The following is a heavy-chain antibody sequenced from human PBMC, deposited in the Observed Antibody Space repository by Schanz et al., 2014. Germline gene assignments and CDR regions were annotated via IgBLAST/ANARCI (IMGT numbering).Heavy chain of an antibody. Sequence: QVQLVQSGTQVKKPGASVKVSCKASGYTLSAYSLHWVRQAPGQGREWMGMINPSGGSTTYAQKFQGRVTMTRDTSTSTVYMELSSLRSEDTAVYYCARDGVDAAAGGNYWGQGTLVAVSS. D-gene: IGHD6-13*01. V-gene: IGHV1-46*03. J-gene: IGHJ4*02. CDR2: INPSGGST. CDR1: GYTLSAYS. CDR3: ARDGVDAAAGGNY.